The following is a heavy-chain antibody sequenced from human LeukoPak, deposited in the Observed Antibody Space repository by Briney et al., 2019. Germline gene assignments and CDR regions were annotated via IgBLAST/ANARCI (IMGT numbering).Heavy chain of an antibody. V-gene: IGHV4-4*07. CDR1: GGSISSYY. Sequence: KSSETLSPTCTVSGGSISSYYWSWIRQPAGKGLEWIGRIYTSGSTNYNPSLKSRVTMSVDTSKNQFSLKLSSVTAADTAVYYCARDDVLGATKGAFDIWGQGTMVTVSS. D-gene: IGHD1-26*01. CDR2: IYTSGST. J-gene: IGHJ3*02. CDR3: ARDDVLGATKGAFDI.